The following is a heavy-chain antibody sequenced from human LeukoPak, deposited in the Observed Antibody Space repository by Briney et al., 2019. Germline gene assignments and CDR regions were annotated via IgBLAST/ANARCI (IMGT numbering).Heavy chain of an antibody. Sequence: QSGGSLRLSCAASGFTFSSYWMSWVRQAPGKGLEWVAVISYDGSNKYYADSVKGRFTISRDNSKNTLYLQMNSLRAEDTAVYYCARDMVRGVIIPLSIFDYWGQGTLVTVSS. CDR3: ARDMVRGVIIPLSIFDY. V-gene: IGHV3-30*03. D-gene: IGHD3-10*01. CDR1: GFTFSSYW. J-gene: IGHJ4*02. CDR2: ISYDGSNK.